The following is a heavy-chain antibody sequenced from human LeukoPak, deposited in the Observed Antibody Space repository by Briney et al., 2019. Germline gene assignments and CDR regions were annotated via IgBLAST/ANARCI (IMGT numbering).Heavy chain of an antibody. J-gene: IGHJ1*01. V-gene: IGHV3-21*01. CDR3: ARDGPTFYDILTGYYNQGYFQH. CDR2: ISSSSSYI. CDR1: GFTVSSNY. Sequence: GGSLRLSCAASGFTVSSNYMSWVRQAPGKGLEWVSSISSSSSYIYYADSVKGRFTISRDNAKNSLYLQMNSLRAEDTAVYYCARDGPTFYDILTGYYNQGYFQHWGQGTLVTVSS. D-gene: IGHD3-9*01.